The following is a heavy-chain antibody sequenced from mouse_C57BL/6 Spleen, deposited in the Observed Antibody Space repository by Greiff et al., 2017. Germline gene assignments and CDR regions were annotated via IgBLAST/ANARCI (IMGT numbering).Heavy chain of an antibody. CDR2: IDPETGGT. D-gene: IGHD1-1*01. Sequence: QVQLQQSGAELVRPGASVTLSCKASGYTFTDYEMHWVKQTPVHGLEWIGAIDPETGGTAYNQKFTGKAILTADKSSSTAYMELRSLTSEDSAVYYCTSYYGAMDYWGQGTSVTVSS. V-gene: IGHV1-15*01. CDR3: TSYYGAMDY. J-gene: IGHJ4*01. CDR1: GYTFTDYE.